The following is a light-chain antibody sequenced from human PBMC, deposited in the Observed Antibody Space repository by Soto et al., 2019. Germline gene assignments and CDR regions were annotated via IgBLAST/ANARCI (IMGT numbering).Light chain of an antibody. CDR1: QSLRATY. Sequence: EVVLTQSPDTLSLSPGETATLSCRASQSLRATYVAWYQQKPGQAPRLLIYGASTRATGIPARFSGSGSGTDFTLTITSLEPEDFAVYYCQQRSNWPPTFGQGTKVDI. CDR3: QQRSNWPPT. CDR2: GAS. J-gene: IGKJ1*01. V-gene: IGKV3-11*01.